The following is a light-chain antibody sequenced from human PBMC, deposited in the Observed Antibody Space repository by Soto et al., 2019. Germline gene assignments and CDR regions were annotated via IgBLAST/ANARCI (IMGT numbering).Light chain of an antibody. Sequence: QSALTQPTSVSGSPGQSITISCTGNHNDIGTYDYVSWYQQHPGRAPRLLIYGVTTRPSGISDRFSASNSGLTASLTISGLQPEDEADYYCSSVTSDRIYGFGPGTKVTVL. CDR1: HNDIGTYDY. CDR3: SSVTSDRIYG. V-gene: IGLV2-14*03. CDR2: GVT. J-gene: IGLJ1*01.